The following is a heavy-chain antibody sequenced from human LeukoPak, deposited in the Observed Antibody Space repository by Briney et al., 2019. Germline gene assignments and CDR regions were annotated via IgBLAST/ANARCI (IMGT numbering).Heavy chain of an antibody. CDR3: ARLKGYSSGWYPSYYFDY. Sequence: SETLSLTCAVSGDSMTSNNWWSWVRQPPGKGLEWIGDIYHTWRTNYNPSLKSRVTISVDKSKKQFSLKLDSVTAADTAVYYCARLKGYSSGWYPSYYFDYWGQGTLVTVSS. CDR1: GDSMTSNNW. J-gene: IGHJ4*02. V-gene: IGHV4-4*02. D-gene: IGHD6-19*01. CDR2: IYHTWRT.